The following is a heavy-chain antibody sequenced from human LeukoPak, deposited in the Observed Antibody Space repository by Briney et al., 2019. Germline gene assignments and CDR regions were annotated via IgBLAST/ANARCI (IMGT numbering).Heavy chain of an antibody. CDR1: GGTFSSYA. J-gene: IGHJ4*02. CDR2: IIPIFGTA. CDR3: ASEIWSGYYFDY. Sequence: SVKVSCKASGGTFSSYAISWVRQAPGQGLEWMGGIIPIFGTANYAQKFQGRVTITADESTSTACMELSSLRSEDTAVYYCASEIWSGYYFDYWGQGTLVTVSS. V-gene: IGHV1-69*01. D-gene: IGHD3-3*01.